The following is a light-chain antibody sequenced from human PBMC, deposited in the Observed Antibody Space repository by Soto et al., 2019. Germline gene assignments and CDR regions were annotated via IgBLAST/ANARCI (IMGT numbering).Light chain of an antibody. J-gene: IGKJ5*01. CDR3: QQYTNWPIT. CDR1: QTVGKN. V-gene: IGKV3-15*01. Sequence: EVVMTQSPATLSVSPGERATLSGRASQTVGKNYLAWYQQKPGQAPRLLIYGISARATGIPARFSGSGSGTEFTLTINSLQSEDFAVYYCQQYTNWPITFGQGTRLEIK. CDR2: GIS.